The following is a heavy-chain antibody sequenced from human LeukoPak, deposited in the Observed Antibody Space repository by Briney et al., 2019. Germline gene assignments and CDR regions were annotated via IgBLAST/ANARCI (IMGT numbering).Heavy chain of an antibody. CDR3: ARDPPGGYQLLYYFDY. D-gene: IGHD2-2*01. Sequence: GGSLRLSCAASGFTFSTYGMHWVRQAPGKGLEWVAFIRYDGSNKYYADSVKGRFTIFRDNSKNTLYLQMNSLRAEDTAVYYCARDPPGGYQLLYYFDYWGQGTLVTVSS. CDR2: IRYDGSNK. J-gene: IGHJ4*02. V-gene: IGHV3-30*02. CDR1: GFTFSTYG.